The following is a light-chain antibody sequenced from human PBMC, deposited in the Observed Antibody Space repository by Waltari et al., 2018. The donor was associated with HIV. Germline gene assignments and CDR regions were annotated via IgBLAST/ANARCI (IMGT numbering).Light chain of an antibody. J-gene: IGKJ5*01. CDR2: KAS. V-gene: IGKV1-5*03. CDR3: QQYKTDPS. CDR1: QNINNW. Sequence: DIHMTQSPSTLSAFVGERVFITCRASQNINNWLAWYQQKPGKPPKLLIRKASVLEGGVSSRFSGSGSGTEFTLIIDSLEPDDFATYYCQQYKTDPSFGPGTRLEMK.